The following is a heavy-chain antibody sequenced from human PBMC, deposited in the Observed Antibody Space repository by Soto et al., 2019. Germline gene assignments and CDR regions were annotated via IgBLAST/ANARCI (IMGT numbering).Heavy chain of an antibody. CDR1: VFTFSSYS. CDR3: ARDYYDSSGYSSAPFDY. Sequence: GGSLRLSCAASVFTFSSYSMNWVRQAPGKGLEWVSSISSSSSYIYYADSVKGRFTISRDNAKNSLYLQMNSLRAEDTAVYYCARDYYDSSGYSSAPFDYWGQGTLVTVSS. J-gene: IGHJ4*02. D-gene: IGHD3-22*01. V-gene: IGHV3-21*01. CDR2: ISSSSSYI.